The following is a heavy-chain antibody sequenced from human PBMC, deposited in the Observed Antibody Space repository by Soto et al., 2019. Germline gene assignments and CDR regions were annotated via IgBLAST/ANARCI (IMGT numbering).Heavy chain of an antibody. D-gene: IGHD2-2*01. V-gene: IGHV4-34*01. CDR3: ARGRSFVVVTAAMELFAP. Sequence: SETLSLTCAVYGGSFSGYYWSWIRQPPGKGLEWIGEINHSGSTNYNPSLKSRVTISVDTSKNQFSLKLSSVTAADTAVYYCARGRSFVVVTAAMELFAPWVQGTLVTVSS. J-gene: IGHJ5*02. CDR2: INHSGST. CDR1: GGSFSGYY.